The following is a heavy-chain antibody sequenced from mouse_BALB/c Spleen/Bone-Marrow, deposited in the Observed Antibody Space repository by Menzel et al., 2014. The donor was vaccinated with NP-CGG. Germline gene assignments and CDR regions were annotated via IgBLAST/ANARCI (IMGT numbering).Heavy chain of an antibody. V-gene: IGHV1-69*02. J-gene: IGHJ4*01. CDR3: TRSGTLGAMDY. D-gene: IGHD4-1*01. CDR1: GYTFTSYW. CDR2: IYPSDSYT. Sequence: QLQQSGAELVRPGASVKLSCKASGYTFTSYWINWVKQRPGQGLEWIGNIYPSDSYTNYNQKFKDKATLTVDKSSSTAYMQLSSPTSEDSAVYYCTRSGTLGAMDYWGQGTSVTVSS.